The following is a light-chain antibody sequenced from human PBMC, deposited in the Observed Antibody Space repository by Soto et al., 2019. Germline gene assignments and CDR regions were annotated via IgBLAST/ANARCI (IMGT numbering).Light chain of an antibody. CDR3: QQSYSTPL. J-gene: IGKJ3*01. V-gene: IGKV1-39*01. CDR1: QSISSY. Sequence: DIQMTQSPSSLSASVGDRVTITCRASQSISSYLNWYQQKPGKAPKLLIYAASSLQSGAPSRFSGSESGTYFTLTISSLQPEAFATYYCQQSYSTPLFGPGTKVDIK. CDR2: AAS.